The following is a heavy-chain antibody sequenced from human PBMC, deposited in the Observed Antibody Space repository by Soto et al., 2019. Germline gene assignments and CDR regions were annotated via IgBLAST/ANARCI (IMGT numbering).Heavy chain of an antibody. D-gene: IGHD1-26*01. Sequence: GGSLRLSCAASGFTLSSYAMSWVRQAPGKGLEWVSAISGSGNRTFHADSVKGRFTISRDNAKNALYLQMNSLRVEDTAVYYCAKEVTSGSYSHYYYGLDAWGQGTMVTVS. J-gene: IGHJ6*02. V-gene: IGHV3-23*01. CDR1: GFTLSSYA. CDR2: ISGSGNRT. CDR3: AKEVTSGSYSHYYYGLDA.